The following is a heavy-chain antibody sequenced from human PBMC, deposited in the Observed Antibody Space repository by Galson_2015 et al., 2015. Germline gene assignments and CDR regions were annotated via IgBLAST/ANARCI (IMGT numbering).Heavy chain of an antibody. CDR2: INAGNGDT. CDR1: GYTFTSYD. D-gene: IGHD3-10*01. V-gene: IGHV1-3*01. CDR3: ARAEGYYYGSGSPPMVGMDV. Sequence: SVKVSCKASGYTFTSYDINWVRQATGQGLEWMGWINAGNGDTKYSQKFQGRVTITRDTSASTVYMELSSLRSEDTAVYYCARAEGYYYGSGSPPMVGMDVWGKETTVTVSS. J-gene: IGHJ6*03.